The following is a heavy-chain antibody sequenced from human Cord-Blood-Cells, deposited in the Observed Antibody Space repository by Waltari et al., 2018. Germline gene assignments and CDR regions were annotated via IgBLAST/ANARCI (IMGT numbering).Heavy chain of an antibody. Sequence: QVQLQESGPGLVKPSETLSLTCTVSGGSISSYYWSWIRQPPGKGLEWIGYIYYSGRTNYNPSLKSRVTISVDTSKNQFSLKLSSVTAADTAVYYCARASEGIVGAFDYWGQGTLVTVSS. CDR2: IYYSGRT. J-gene: IGHJ4*02. CDR1: GGSISSYY. CDR3: ARASEGIVGAFDY. V-gene: IGHV4-59*01. D-gene: IGHD1-26*01.